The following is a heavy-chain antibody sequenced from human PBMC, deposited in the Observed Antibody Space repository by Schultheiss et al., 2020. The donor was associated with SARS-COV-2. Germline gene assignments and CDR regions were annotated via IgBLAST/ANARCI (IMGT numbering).Heavy chain of an antibody. CDR3: ARGGGLLRFHFDY. CDR1: GFTVSSNY. CDR2: IYSGGST. D-gene: IGHD3-3*01. V-gene: IGHV3-53*01. J-gene: IGHJ4*02. Sequence: GGSLRLSCAASGFTVSSNYMSWVRQAPGKGLEWVSVIYSGGSTYYADSVKGRFTISRDNSKNTLYLQMNSLRAEVTAVYYCARGGGLLRFHFDYWGQGTLVTVSS.